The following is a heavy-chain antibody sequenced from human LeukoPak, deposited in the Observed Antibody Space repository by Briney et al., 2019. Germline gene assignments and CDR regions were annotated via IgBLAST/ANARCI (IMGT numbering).Heavy chain of an antibody. CDR1: GGSISSYY. CDR2: IYYTAST. J-gene: IGHJ4*02. V-gene: IGHV4-59*08. D-gene: IGHD4-17*01. CDR3: ARGGNYGDYDGYFDY. Sequence: PSETLSLTCTVSGGSISSYYWSWVRQPPGKGLEWIGYIYYTASTNYNPSPRSRVTISVDTSKNQFSLKLTSVTAADTAVYYCARGGNYGDYDGYFDYWGQGTLVTVSS.